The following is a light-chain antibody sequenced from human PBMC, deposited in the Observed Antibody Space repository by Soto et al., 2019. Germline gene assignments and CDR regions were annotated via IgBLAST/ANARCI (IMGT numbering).Light chain of an antibody. CDR1: TGAVTSDNH. CDR3: LLFFGGSWV. V-gene: IGLV7-43*01. Sequence: QAVVTQEPSLTVSPGGTVTLTCASSTGAVTSDNHPNWFQQKPGQAPRALIVRTDDKHSWTPARFSGSLLGGKAALTLSGVQPDDEAEYYCLLFFGGSWVFGEGTKLTVL. J-gene: IGLJ3*02. CDR2: RTD.